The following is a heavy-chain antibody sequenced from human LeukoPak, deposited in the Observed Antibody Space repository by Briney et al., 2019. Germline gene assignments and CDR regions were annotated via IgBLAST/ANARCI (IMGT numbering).Heavy chain of an antibody. J-gene: IGHJ5*02. V-gene: IGHV4-39*01. Sequence: TETLSLTCTVSRGSISSTGYYWGWIRQSPGKGLEWIGSIYYSGSTYYKPSLKSRVTISVDTSKNQFSLRLSSVTAADTALYFCARQGYDTNCFDPCGQGALVTVSS. CDR3: ARQGYDTNCFDP. CDR1: RGSISSTGYY. CDR2: IYYSGST. D-gene: IGHD5-12*01.